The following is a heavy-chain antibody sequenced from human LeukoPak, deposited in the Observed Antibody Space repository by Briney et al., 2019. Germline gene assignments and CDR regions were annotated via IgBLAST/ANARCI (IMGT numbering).Heavy chain of an antibody. Sequence: SETLSLTCTVSGSSISSYYWSWIRQPPGKGLEWIGYIYYSGSTNHNPSLKSRVTISVDTSKNQFSLKLSSVTAADTAVYYCARDGGLCSSTSCYEGYYYYYGMDVWGQGTTVTVSS. V-gene: IGHV4-59*01. CDR3: ARDGGLCSSTSCYEGYYYYYGMDV. J-gene: IGHJ6*02. CDR2: IYYSGST. D-gene: IGHD2-2*01. CDR1: GSSISSYY.